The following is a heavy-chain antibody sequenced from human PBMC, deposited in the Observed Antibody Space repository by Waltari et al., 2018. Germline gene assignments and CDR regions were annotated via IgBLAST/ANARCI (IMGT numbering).Heavy chain of an antibody. CDR1: GYTFTSYA. CDR3: ARDKPSPGVAFDI. V-gene: IGHV1-3*01. Sequence: QVQLVQSGAEVKKPGASVKVSCTASGYTFTSYAMHWVRQAPGQRLEWMGWINAGNVNTKYSQKFQGRVTITRDTSASTAYMELSSLRSEDTAVYYCARDKPSPGVAFDIWGQGTMVTVSS. J-gene: IGHJ3*02. CDR2: INAGNVNT. D-gene: IGHD2-8*01.